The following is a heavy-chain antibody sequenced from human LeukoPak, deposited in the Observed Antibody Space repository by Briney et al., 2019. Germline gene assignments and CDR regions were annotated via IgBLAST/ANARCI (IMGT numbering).Heavy chain of an antibody. D-gene: IGHD6-19*01. CDR2: IYYSGST. Sequence: SETLSLTCTVSGGSITNYYWSWIRQPPGKGLEWIGYIYYSGSTNYTPSLKSRVTISVDTSKNQFSLSLSSVTAADTAVYYCARATSYTGHLGWWGQGTLVTVSS. CDR1: GGSITNYY. V-gene: IGHV4-59*08. CDR3: ARATSYTGHLGW. J-gene: IGHJ4*02.